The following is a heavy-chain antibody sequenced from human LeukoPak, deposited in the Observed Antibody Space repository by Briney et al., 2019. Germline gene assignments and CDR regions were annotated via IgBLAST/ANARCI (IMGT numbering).Heavy chain of an antibody. D-gene: IGHD3-3*01. V-gene: IGHV1-2*02. CDR3: ARARYYDFWSGLDAFDI. Sequence: GASVKVSCKASGYTFTGYYMHWVRHAPGQGREWMGWINPNSGGTNYAQKFQGRVTMTRDTSISTAYMELSRLRSDDTAVYYCARARYYDFWSGLDAFDIWGQGTMVTVSS. CDR1: GYTFTGYY. CDR2: INPNSGGT. J-gene: IGHJ3*02.